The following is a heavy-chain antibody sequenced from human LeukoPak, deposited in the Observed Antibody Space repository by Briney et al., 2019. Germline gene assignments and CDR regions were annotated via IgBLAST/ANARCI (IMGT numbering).Heavy chain of an antibody. J-gene: IGHJ5*02. CDR3: ARXXPGXXXGHTSIAALFRARRHNWFDP. Sequence: SETLSLTCAVYGGSFSSYYWSWIRQPPGKGLEWIGEINHSGSTNYNPSLKSRVTISVDTSKNQFSLKLSSVTAADTAVYYCARXXPGXXXGHTSIAALFRARRHNWFDPWGQGTLVTVSS. V-gene: IGHV4-34*01. CDR2: INHSGST. CDR1: GGSFSSYY. D-gene: IGHD6-6*01.